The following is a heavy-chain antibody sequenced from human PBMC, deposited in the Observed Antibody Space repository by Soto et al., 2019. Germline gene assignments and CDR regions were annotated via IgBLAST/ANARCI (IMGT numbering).Heavy chain of an antibody. CDR1: GFTFSSYA. V-gene: IGHV3-23*03. J-gene: IGHJ6*02. CDR2: ISTDGTP. D-gene: IGHD3-22*01. Sequence: GGSLRLSCAASGFTFSSYAMSWVRQAPGKGLEWVSVISTDGTPYYADFVKGRFTVSRDISKNTVFLEMKSLRVEDTAVYYCASSPSSVVSKFYGMDVWGLGTTVTVSS. CDR3: ASSPSSVVSKFYGMDV.